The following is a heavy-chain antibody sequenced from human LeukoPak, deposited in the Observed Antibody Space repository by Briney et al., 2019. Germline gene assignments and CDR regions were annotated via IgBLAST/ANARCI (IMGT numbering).Heavy chain of an antibody. Sequence: ETLSLTCAVYGGSFSGYYWSWIRQPPGKGLEWVSSISSSSSYIYYADSVKGRFTISRDNAKNSLYLQMNSLRAEDTAVYYCARTNSSSYAFDIWGQGTMVTVSS. V-gene: IGHV3-21*01. CDR3: ARTNSSSYAFDI. CDR2: ISSSSSYI. D-gene: IGHD6-13*01. CDR1: GGSFSGYY. J-gene: IGHJ3*02.